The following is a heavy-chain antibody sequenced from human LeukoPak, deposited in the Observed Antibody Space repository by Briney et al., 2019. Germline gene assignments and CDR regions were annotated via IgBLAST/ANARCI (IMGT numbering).Heavy chain of an antibody. CDR3: ARGTVTAPDY. CDR2: IYSGGNT. J-gene: IGHJ4*02. Sequence: GGSLRLSCAASEFSVSNTYMSWVRQAPGKGLEWVSIIYSGGNTYYADSVKGRFTISRDNSKNTLYLQMNRLRTEDTAVYYCARGTVTAPDYWGQGTLVTVSS. D-gene: IGHD2-21*02. V-gene: IGHV3-53*01. CDR1: EFSVSNTY.